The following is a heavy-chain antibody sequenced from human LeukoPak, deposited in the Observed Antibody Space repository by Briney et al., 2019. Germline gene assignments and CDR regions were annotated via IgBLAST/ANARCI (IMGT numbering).Heavy chain of an antibody. J-gene: IGHJ4*02. D-gene: IGHD3-22*01. CDR1: GYSISSGYY. CDR3: ARDQYYDSSGYYKSFDY. V-gene: IGHV4-38-2*02. Sequence: SETLSLTCTVSGYSISSGYYWGWIRQPPGKGLEGIGRIYHSGSTYYNPSLTSRVTISVDTSKNQFSLKLSSVTAADTAVYYCARDQYYDSSGYYKSFDYWGQGTLVTVSS. CDR2: IYHSGST.